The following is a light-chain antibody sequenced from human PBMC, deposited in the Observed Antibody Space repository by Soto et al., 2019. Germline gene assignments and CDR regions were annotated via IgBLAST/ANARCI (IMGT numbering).Light chain of an antibody. J-gene: IGKJ1*01. CDR3: QQSYNTPWT. CDR2: AAS. CDR1: QSISTY. Sequence: DIQMAQSPSSLSASVGDRVTITCRASQSISTYLNWYQQKPGKAPKLLIYAASRLQNGVPPRFSGSGSGTDFTLTISSLQPEDFATYYCQQSYNTPWTFGHGTRVEI. V-gene: IGKV1-39*01.